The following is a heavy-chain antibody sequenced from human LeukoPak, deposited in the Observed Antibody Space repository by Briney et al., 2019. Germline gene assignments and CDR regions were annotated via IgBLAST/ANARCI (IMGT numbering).Heavy chain of an antibody. CDR2: IYPGDSDT. CDR3: ASGITMVRGVIMPQYDY. Sequence: GESLKISCKGSGYSFTSYWIGWVRQMPGKGLEWMGIIYPGDSDTRYSPSFQGQVTISADKSISTAYLQWSSLKASDTAMYYCASGITMVRGVIMPQYDYWGQGTLVTVSS. D-gene: IGHD3-10*01. J-gene: IGHJ4*02. V-gene: IGHV5-51*01. CDR1: GYSFTSYW.